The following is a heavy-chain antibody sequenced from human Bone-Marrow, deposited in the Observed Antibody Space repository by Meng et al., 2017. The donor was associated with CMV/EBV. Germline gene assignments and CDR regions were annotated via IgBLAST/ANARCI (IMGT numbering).Heavy chain of an antibody. CDR3: ARAGYCSSTSCYRVDLYYYGMDV. D-gene: IGHD2-2*02. CDR1: GYTFTSYY. CDR2: INPSGGST. Sequence: ASVKVSCKASGYTFTSYYMHWVRQAPGQGLEWMGIINPSGGSTSYAQKFQGRVTMTRDTSTSTAYMELRSLRSDDTAVYYCARAGYCSSTSCYRVDLYYYGMDVWGQGTTVTVSS. J-gene: IGHJ6*02. V-gene: IGHV1-46*01.